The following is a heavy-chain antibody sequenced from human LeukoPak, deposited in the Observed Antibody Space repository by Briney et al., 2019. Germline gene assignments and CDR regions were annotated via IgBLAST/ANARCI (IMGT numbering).Heavy chain of an antibody. J-gene: IGHJ4*02. CDR1: GFTFSSYA. V-gene: IGHV3-66*01. CDR3: ARDYYFDY. CDR2: IYSGGST. Sequence: GGSLRLSCAASGFTFSSYAMSWVRQAPGKGLEWVSVIYSGGSTYYADSVKGRLTISRDNSKNTLYLQMNSLRAEDTAVYYCARDYYFDYWGQGTLVTVSS.